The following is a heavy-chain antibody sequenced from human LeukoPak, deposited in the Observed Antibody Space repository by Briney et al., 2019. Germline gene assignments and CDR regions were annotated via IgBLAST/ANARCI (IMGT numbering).Heavy chain of an antibody. CDR3: TREIAIPVQLERRSYYYYGMDV. V-gene: IGHV3-49*04. J-gene: IGHJ6*04. D-gene: IGHD1-1*01. Sequence: GGSLRLSCTASGFTFGDYAMSWVRQAPGKGLEWVGFIRSKAYGGTTEYAASVKGRFTISRDDSKGIAYLQMNSLKTEDTAVYYCTREIAIPVQLERRSYYYYGMDVWGKGTTVTVSS. CDR1: GFTFGDYA. CDR2: IRSKAYGGTT.